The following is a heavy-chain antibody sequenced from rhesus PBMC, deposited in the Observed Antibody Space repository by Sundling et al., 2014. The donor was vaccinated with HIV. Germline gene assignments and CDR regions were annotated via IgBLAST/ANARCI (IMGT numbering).Heavy chain of an antibody. CDR2: IYGSSTIT. V-gene: IGHV4S10*01. CDR3: ARLAGYSNSYTYFDY. J-gene: IGHJ4*01. CDR1: GGSITETYR. Sequence: QVQLQESGPGLVRPSETLSLTCAVSGGSITETYRWTWIRQSPGKGLEWIGYIYGSSTITNYNPSLNSRITISKDTSNNQFSLKLTSVTAADTAVYYCARLAGYSNSYTYFDYWGQGVLVTVSS. D-gene: IGHD5-12*01.